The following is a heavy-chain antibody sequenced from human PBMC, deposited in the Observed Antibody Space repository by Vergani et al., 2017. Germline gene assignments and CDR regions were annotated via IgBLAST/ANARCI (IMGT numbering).Heavy chain of an antibody. Sequence: QVQLVESGGGVVQPGRSLRLSCAASGFTFNQYGMHWVRQAPGKGLEWVAVTWYDGNNKQYADSVKGRFTISRDNSKSTMYLQMNSLRAEDTAVYYCARSPQGGNYLDALDIWGQGTMVTVSS. CDR2: TWYDGNNK. J-gene: IGHJ3*02. CDR1: GFTFNQYG. D-gene: IGHD1-26*01. V-gene: IGHV3-33*01. CDR3: ARSPQGGNYLDALDI.